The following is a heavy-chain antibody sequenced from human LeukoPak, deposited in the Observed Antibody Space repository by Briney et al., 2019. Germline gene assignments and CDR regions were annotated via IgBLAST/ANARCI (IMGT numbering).Heavy chain of an antibody. CDR2: ISSSVATR. D-gene: IGHD3-10*02. V-gene: IGHV3-48*03. CDR3: AELGITMIGGV. J-gene: IGHJ6*04. CDR1: GFTFSSYE. Sequence: GGSLRLSCAASGFTFSSYEMSWVRQAPGEGLEWVSYISSSVATRYYADSVKGRFTISRDNAEKSLYLQMNSLRAEDTAVYYCAELGITMIGGVWGKGTTVTISS.